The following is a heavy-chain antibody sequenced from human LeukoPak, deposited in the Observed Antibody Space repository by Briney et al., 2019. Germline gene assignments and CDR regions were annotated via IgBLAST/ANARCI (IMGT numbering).Heavy chain of an antibody. Sequence: PSETLSLTCAVYGGSFSGYYWSWIRQPPGKGLEWIGEINHSGSTNYNPSLKSRVTISVDTSKNQFSLKLSSVTAADTAVYYCARFSDYGSGIYAFDIWGQGTMVTVSS. CDR1: GGSFSGYY. CDR2: INHSGST. CDR3: ARFSDYGSGIYAFDI. D-gene: IGHD3-10*01. V-gene: IGHV4-34*01. J-gene: IGHJ3*02.